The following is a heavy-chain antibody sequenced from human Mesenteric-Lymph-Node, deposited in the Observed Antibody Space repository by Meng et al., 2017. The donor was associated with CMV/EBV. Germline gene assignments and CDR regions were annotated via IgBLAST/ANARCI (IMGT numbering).Heavy chain of an antibody. V-gene: IGHV4-34*01. CDR1: GGSFSGYY. CDR2: INHSGST. D-gene: IGHD6-13*01. Sequence: SETLSLTCAVYGGSFSGYYWSWIRQPPGKGLEWIGEINHSGSTNYNPSLRRRVTISVDTSKNQFSLTLSSVTAADTAVYYCARGGLGYSSSWGGYWGQGTLVTVSS. J-gene: IGHJ4*02. CDR3: ARGGLGYSSSWGGY.